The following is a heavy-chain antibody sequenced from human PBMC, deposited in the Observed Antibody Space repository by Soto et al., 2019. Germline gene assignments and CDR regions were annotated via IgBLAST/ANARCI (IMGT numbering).Heavy chain of an antibody. CDR1: GGSISSYY. D-gene: IGHD6-13*01. J-gene: IGHJ6*02. V-gene: IGHV4-59*01. CDR3: ARDRIAAAGTNYYYYSGMDD. Sequence: PSETLSLTCTVSGGSISSYYWSWIRQPPGKGLEWIGYIYYSGSTNYNPSLKSRVTISVDTSKNQFSLKLSSVTAADTAVDYCARDRIAAAGTNYYYYSGMDDWGQGTTVTVSS. CDR2: IYYSGST.